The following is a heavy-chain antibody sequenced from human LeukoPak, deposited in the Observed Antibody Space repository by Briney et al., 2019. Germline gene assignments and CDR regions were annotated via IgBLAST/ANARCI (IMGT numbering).Heavy chain of an antibody. D-gene: IGHD3-22*01. CDR2: IKQDGSEK. Sequence: GGSLRLSCAASGFTFSSYWMSWVRQAPGKGLEWVANIKQDGSEKYYVDSVKGRFTISRDNAKNSLYLQMNSLTAEDTALYHCARVYSTGYYFFDYWGQGTLVTVSS. CDR1: GFTFSSYW. J-gene: IGHJ4*02. V-gene: IGHV3-7*03. CDR3: ARVYSTGYYFFDY.